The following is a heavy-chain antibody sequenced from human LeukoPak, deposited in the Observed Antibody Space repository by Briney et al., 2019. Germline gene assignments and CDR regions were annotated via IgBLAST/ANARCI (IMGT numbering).Heavy chain of an antibody. Sequence: GGSLRLSCAASGFTFSSSAMSWVRQAPGKGLEWVSAISNNGGYTYYADSVKGRFTISRDNSKNTLYLQMNSLRAEDTAVYYCAKEAPVFWRIGGYDSSGLFDYWGQGTLVTVSS. J-gene: IGHJ4*02. V-gene: IGHV3-23*01. CDR2: ISNNGGYT. CDR1: GFTFSSSA. CDR3: AKEAPVFWRIGGYDSSGLFDY. D-gene: IGHD3-22*01.